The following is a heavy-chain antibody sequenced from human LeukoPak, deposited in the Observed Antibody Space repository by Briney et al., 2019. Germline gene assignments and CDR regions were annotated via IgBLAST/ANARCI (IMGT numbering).Heavy chain of an antibody. CDR3: ARDVGQWLDLDAFDI. CDR1: GFTFNSYS. V-gene: IGHV3-21*01. Sequence: GGSLRLSWAASGFTFNSYSMKWVRPAPGKGLGWVSSISSSSSYIYYADSVKGRFIISRDNAKNSLDLHMNSLRAEDTAVYYCARDVGQWLDLDAFDIWGQGTMVTVSS. J-gene: IGHJ3*02. D-gene: IGHD6-19*01. CDR2: ISSSSSYI.